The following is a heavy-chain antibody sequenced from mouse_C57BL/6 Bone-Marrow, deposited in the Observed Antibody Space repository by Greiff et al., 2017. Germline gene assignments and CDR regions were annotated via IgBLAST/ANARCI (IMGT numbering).Heavy chain of an antibody. J-gene: IGHJ4*01. CDR3: ARDPTVVAGAMDY. Sequence: EVHLVESGGGLVKPGGSLKLSCAASGFTFSSYAMSWVRQTPDTRLELVATLSDGGSYTYTPANVKGRFTISREKAKKILYRQMSQLKSGDTAMYYCARDPTVVAGAMDYWGQGTSVTVSS. CDR2: LSDGGSYT. D-gene: IGHD1-1*01. V-gene: IGHV5-4*01. CDR1: GFTFSSYA.